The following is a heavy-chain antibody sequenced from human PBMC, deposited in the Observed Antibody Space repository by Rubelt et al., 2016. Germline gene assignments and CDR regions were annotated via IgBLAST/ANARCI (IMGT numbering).Heavy chain of an antibody. CDR1: GYTFTSYA. CDR2: INTNTGNP. CDR3: ARVIAAAGRDGNYFDY. V-gene: IGHV7-4-1*02. J-gene: IGHJ4*02. D-gene: IGHD6-13*01. Sequence: QVQLVQSGSELKKPGASVKVSCKASGYTFTSYAMNWVRQAPGQGLEWMGWINTNTGNPTYAQGFPGRFVFSLDTSVSTAYLRISSRKAEGTAVYYCARVIAAAGRDGNYFDYWGQGTLVTVSS.